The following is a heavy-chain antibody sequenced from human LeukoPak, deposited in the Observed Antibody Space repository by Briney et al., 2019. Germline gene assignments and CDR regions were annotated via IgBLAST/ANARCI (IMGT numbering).Heavy chain of an antibody. CDR2: ISAYNGNT. J-gene: IGHJ4*02. CDR3: ARGGRASIAAAGPRDY. V-gene: IGHV1-18*04. Sequence: GASAKVSCKASGYTFTSYGISWVRQAPGQGLEWMGWISAYNGNTNYAQKLQGRVTMTTDTSTSTAYMELRSLRSDDTAVYYCARGGRASIAAAGPRDYWGQGTLVTVSS. D-gene: IGHD6-13*01. CDR1: GYTFTSYG.